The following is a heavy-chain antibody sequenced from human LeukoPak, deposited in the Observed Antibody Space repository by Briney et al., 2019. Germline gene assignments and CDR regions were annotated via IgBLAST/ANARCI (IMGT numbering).Heavy chain of an antibody. CDR1: GYSISSGYY. CDR2: IYHSGST. CDR3: AREFFGTPWYFDL. V-gene: IGHV4-38-2*02. D-gene: IGHD3-10*01. Sequence: ASETLSLTCTVSGYSISSGYYWGWIRQPPGKGLEWIGSIYHSGSTYYNPSLKSRVTISVDTSKNQFSLKLSSVTAADTAVYYCAREFFGTPWYFDLWGRGTLVTVSS. J-gene: IGHJ2*01.